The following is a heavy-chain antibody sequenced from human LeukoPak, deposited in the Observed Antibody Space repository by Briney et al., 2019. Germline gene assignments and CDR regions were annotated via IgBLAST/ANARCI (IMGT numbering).Heavy chain of an antibody. D-gene: IGHD5-18*01. Sequence: GESLKISCKGSGYSFTSYWIGWVRQMPGKGLEWMGIIYPSDSDTTYSPSFQGQVTISADKSISTAYLQWSSLKASDTAMFYCARIVYSYGYFDFWGQGTLVTVSS. CDR3: ARIVYSYGYFDF. CDR2: IYPSDSDT. CDR1: GYSFTSYW. J-gene: IGHJ4*02. V-gene: IGHV5-51*01.